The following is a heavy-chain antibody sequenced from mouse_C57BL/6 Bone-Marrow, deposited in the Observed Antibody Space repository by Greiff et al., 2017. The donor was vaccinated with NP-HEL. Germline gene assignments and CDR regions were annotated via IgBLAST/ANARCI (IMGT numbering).Heavy chain of an antibody. V-gene: IGHV1-54*01. CDR2: INPGSGGT. CDR1: GYAFTNYV. J-gene: IGHJ4*01. Sequence: QVQLQQSGAELVRPGTSVKVSCKASGYAFTNYVIGWVKQRPGQGLEWIGVINPGSGGTNYNEKFKGKATLTADKSSSTAYMQLSSLTSEDSAVYFCARWSIYDDCGGAMDYWGQGTSVTVSS. D-gene: IGHD2-4*01. CDR3: ARWSIYDDCGGAMDY.